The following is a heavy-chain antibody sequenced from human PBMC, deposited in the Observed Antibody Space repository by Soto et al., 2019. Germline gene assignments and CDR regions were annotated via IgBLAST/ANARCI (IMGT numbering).Heavy chain of an antibody. J-gene: IGHJ4*02. D-gene: IGHD1-26*01. CDR3: AKGAKWELPLDY. CDR1: GFTFRNYA. V-gene: IGHV3-23*01. CDR2: FSGSNTNT. Sequence: GGSLRLSCAASGFTFRNYAMSWVRQAPGKGLEWVSAFSGSNTNTYYADSVKGRFTISRDNSKNTLYLQTNSLRAEDTALYYCAKGAKWELPLDYWGQGTLVTVSS.